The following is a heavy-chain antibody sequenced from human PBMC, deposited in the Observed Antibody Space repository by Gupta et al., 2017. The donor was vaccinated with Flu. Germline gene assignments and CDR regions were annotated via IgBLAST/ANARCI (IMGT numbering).Heavy chain of an antibody. D-gene: IGHD1-26*01. CDR1: GFTFSSYE. Sequence: EVQLVESGGGLVQPGGSLRLSCAASGFTFSSYEMNWVRQAPGKGLEWVSYISSSGSTIYYADSVKGRFTISRDNAKNSLYLQRNSLRAEDTAVYYGARDEGWELHPDYWGQGTLVTASS. V-gene: IGHV3-48*03. CDR2: ISSSGSTI. J-gene: IGHJ4*02. CDR3: ARDEGWELHPDY.